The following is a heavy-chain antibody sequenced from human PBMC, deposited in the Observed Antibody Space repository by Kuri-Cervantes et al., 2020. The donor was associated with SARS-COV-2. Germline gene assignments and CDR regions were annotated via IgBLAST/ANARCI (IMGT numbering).Heavy chain of an antibody. CDR3: VRGEGHNVYYGMDV. D-gene: IGHD1-1*01. Sequence: GGSLRLSCAASGFTFSGHWIHWVRQAPGKGLVWVSRINPDGSYTNNADSVKGRFTLSRDNAKNMLFLQMNSLRAEDTALYYCVRGEGHNVYYGMDVWGQGTTVTSSS. V-gene: IGHV3-74*01. CDR2: INPDGSYT. J-gene: IGHJ6*02. CDR1: GFTFSGHW.